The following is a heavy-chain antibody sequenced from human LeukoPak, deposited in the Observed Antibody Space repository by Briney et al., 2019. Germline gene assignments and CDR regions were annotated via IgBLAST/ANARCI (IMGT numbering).Heavy chain of an antibody. CDR1: GFTFSSYA. Sequence: PGGSLRLSCAASGFTFSSYAMHWVRQAPGKGLEWVAVISYDGSNKYYADSVKGRFTISRDNSKNTLYLQMNSLRAEDTAVHYCARGAYGYNYWGQGTLVTVSS. CDR2: ISYDGSNK. V-gene: IGHV3-30*04. J-gene: IGHJ4*02. CDR3: ARGAYGYNY. D-gene: IGHD5-24*01.